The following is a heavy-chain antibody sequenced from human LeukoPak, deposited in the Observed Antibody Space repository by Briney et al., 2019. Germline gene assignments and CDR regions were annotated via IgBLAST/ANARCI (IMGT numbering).Heavy chain of an antibody. J-gene: IGHJ4*02. CDR2: ISSSSSYI. V-gene: IGHV3-21*01. CDR3: ARGGEYSSSLVPVY. D-gene: IGHD6-13*01. CDR1: GFTFSTYA. Sequence: GGSLRLSCAASGFTFSTYAMIWVRQAPEKGLEWVSSISSSSSYIYYADSVKGRFTISRDNAKNSLYLEMNSLRAEDTAVYYCARGGEYSSSLVPVYWGQGTLVTVSS.